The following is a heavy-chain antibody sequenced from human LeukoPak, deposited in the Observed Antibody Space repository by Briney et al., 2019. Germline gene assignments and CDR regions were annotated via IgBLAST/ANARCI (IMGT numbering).Heavy chain of an antibody. D-gene: IGHD2-2*01. CDR2: IYHSGST. CDR1: GYSISSGYY. V-gene: IGHV4-38-2*02. Sequence: PSETLSLTCTVSGYSISSGYYWGWIRQPPGKGLEWIGSIYHSGSTYYNPSLKSRVTISVDTSKNQFSLKPSSVTAADTAVYYCATYCSSTSCYRTIGYWGQGTLVTVSS. J-gene: IGHJ4*02. CDR3: ATYCSSTSCYRTIGY.